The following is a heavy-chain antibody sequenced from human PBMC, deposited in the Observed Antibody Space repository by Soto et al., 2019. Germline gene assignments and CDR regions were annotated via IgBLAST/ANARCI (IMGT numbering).Heavy chain of an antibody. CDR3: ARDPAAAGTHYYGMDV. J-gene: IGHJ6*02. CDR1: GGSISSYY. V-gene: IGHV4-59*12. Sequence: PSETLSLTCTVSGGSISSYYWSWIRQPPGKGLEWIGYIYYSGSTNYNPSLKSRVTISVDTSKNQFSLKLSSVTAADTAVYYCARDPAAAGTHYYGMDVWGQGTTVTVSS. D-gene: IGHD6-13*01. CDR2: IYYSGST.